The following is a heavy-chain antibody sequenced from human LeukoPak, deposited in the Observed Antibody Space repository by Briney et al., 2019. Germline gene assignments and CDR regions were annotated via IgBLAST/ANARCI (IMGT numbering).Heavy chain of an antibody. CDR1: GFTFSSYV. V-gene: IGHV3-23*01. CDR2: ISGSGTST. J-gene: IGHJ3*01. CDR3: ANEYSKGDV. D-gene: IGHD4-11*01. Sequence: PGGSLRLSCAASGFTFSSYVMNWVRQAPGKGLECVSSISGSGTSTYYADSVKGRFTSSRDNSKNTLYLQMNSLRAEDTAIYYCANEYSKGDVWGQGTTVTVSS.